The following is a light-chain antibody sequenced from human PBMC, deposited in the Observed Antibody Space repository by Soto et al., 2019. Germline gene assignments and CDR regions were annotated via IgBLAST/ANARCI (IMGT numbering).Light chain of an antibody. V-gene: IGKV3-11*01. CDR3: QQRSNWPPF. CDR1: QSVSSY. CDR2: DAS. J-gene: IGKJ3*01. Sequence: EIVLTQSPATLSLSPGERATLSCRASQSVSSYLAWYQQKPGQAPRLLIYDASNRATGIPARFSGSGSGTDFTLTISSPEPEDFAVYYCQQRSNWPPFFGPGTKVDIK.